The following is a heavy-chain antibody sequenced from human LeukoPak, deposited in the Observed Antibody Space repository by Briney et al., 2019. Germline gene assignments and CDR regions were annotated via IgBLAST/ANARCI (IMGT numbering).Heavy chain of an antibody. D-gene: IGHD1-26*01. CDR1: GVTLSGYS. Sequence: PGGSLRPSCAASGVTLSGYSMNWVRQAPGKGLEWVSGISGSGGGTYYADSVKGRLTISRDNSKSTLYLQMNSLRAEDTAVYYCAKDTAGELGFDIWGQGSMLTVSS. J-gene: IGHJ3*02. V-gene: IGHV3-23*01. CDR3: AKDTAGELGFDI. CDR2: ISGSGGGT.